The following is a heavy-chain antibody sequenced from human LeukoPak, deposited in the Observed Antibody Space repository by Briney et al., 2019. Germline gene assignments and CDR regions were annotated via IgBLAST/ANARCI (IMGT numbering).Heavy chain of an antibody. CDR3: ARDAHYGGNSWGAFDI. J-gene: IGHJ3*02. V-gene: IGHV1-2*02. CDR2: INPNSGGT. D-gene: IGHD4-23*01. CDR1: GYTFTGCY. Sequence: GASVKVSCKASGYTFTGCYMHWVRQAPGQGLEWMGWINPNSGGTNYAQKFQGRVTMTRDTSISTAYMELSRLRSDDTAVYYCARDAHYGGNSWGAFDIWGQGTMVTVSS.